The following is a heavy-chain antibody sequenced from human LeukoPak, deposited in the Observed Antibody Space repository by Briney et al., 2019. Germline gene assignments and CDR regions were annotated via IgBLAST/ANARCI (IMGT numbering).Heavy chain of an antibody. J-gene: IGHJ5*02. D-gene: IGHD3-10*01. V-gene: IGHV4-59*01. CDR3: ARGRGDARGTSFDP. Sequence: PSETLSLTCIVSGGSISTYYWSWIRQPPGKGLEWIGYIYYTGSTTYNPSLKSRVSISVGTSKNKFSLDLNSVSAADTAVYYCARGRGDARGTSFDPWGQGTLVTVSS. CDR1: GGSISTYY. CDR2: IYYTGST.